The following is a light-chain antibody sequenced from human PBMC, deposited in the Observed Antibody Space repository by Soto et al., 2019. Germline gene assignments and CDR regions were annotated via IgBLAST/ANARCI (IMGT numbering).Light chain of an antibody. V-gene: IGLV2-14*01. J-gene: IGLJ2*01. CDR3: SSYTSSSTPV. CDR1: SSDVGGYNY. Sequence: QSALTQPASVSGSPGQSITISCTGTSSDVGGYNYVSWYQQYPGEAPKLMIYDVRDRPPGVSNRFSGSKSGNTASLTISGLQADDEADYYCSSYTSSSTPVFGGGTKLTVL. CDR2: DVR.